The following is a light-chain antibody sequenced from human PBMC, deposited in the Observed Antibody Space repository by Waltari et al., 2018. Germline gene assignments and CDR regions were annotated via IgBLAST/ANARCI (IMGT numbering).Light chain of an antibody. Sequence: AVVTQQPHLTVSPAGTVTPTSDSSTGPVTCGQFPYWFPQKPDQAPSPLVYDSTNKRSWTPSRFSGSHLGGKAALTLSGARPEDEADYYCLLVYTDSWVSGGGTKLTVL. J-gene: IGLJ3*02. V-gene: IGLV7-46*01. CDR2: DST. CDR1: TGPVTCGQF. CDR3: LLVYTDSWV.